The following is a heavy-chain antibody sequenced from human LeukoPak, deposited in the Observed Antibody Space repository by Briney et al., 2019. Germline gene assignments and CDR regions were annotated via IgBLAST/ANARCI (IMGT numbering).Heavy chain of an antibody. CDR3: ARYGQWLGPNFDY. CDR2: ISDSGGST. J-gene: IGHJ4*02. Sequence: TGASLRLSCAASGFTFSSYAMSWVRQAPGKGLEWVSVISDSGGSTYYADSVKGRFTISRDNAKNSLYLQMNSLRAEDTAVYYCARYGQWLGPNFDYWGQGTLVTVSS. CDR1: GFTFSSYA. D-gene: IGHD6-19*01. V-gene: IGHV3-23*01.